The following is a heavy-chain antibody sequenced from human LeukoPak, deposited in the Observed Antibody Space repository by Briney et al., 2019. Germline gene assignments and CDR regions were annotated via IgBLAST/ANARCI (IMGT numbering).Heavy chain of an antibody. CDR1: GGSISSSNW. CDR3: ARHSRYYDSSGPYYFDY. CDR2: IYHSGST. D-gene: IGHD3-22*01. Sequence: PSETLSLTCAVSGGSISSSNWWTWVRQPPGKGLEWIGEIYHSGSTNYNPSLKSRVTISVDKSKNQFSLKLTSVTAADTAVYYCARHSRYYDSSGPYYFDYWGQGTLVTVSS. V-gene: IGHV4-4*02. J-gene: IGHJ4*02.